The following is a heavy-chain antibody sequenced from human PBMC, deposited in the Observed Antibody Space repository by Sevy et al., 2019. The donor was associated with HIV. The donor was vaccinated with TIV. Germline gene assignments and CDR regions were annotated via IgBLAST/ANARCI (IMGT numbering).Heavy chain of an antibody. D-gene: IGHD2-15*01. Sequence: GGSLRLSCAASGFTVSSNYMSWVRQAPGKGLEWVSVIYSGGSTYYADSVKGRFTISRDNSKNTLYLKMNSLRAEDTAVYYCARSPRLGYCSGGSCYGYFDYWGQGTLVTVSS. CDR2: IYSGGST. CDR1: GFTVSSNY. V-gene: IGHV3-53*01. CDR3: ARSPRLGYCSGGSCYGYFDY. J-gene: IGHJ4*02.